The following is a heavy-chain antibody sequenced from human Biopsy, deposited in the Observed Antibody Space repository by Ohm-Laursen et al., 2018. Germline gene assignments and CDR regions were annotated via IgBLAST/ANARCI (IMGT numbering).Heavy chain of an antibody. CDR3: ARMDCSGGSCHYYSYGMDV. V-gene: IGHV4-4*09. CDR2: IHHSGST. D-gene: IGHD2-15*01. Sequence: SDTLSLTCTVSGVSITAYYWSWIRQPPGKGLECIGNIHHSGSTNYNPSLKSRLTISVDTSKNQFSLKLSSETAADTAVYYCARMDCSGGSCHYYSYGMDVWGQGTTVTVSS. J-gene: IGHJ6*02. CDR1: GVSITAYY.